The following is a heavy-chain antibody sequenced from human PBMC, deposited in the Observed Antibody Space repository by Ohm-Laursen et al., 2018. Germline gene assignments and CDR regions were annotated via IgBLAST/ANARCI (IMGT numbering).Heavy chain of an antibody. Sequence: SLRLSCAASGFTFSTYWMSWVRQAPGKGLEWVSVIYSGGSTYYADSVKGRFTISRDNAKNSLYPQMNSLRAEDTAVYYCANWFDPWGQGTLVTVSS. CDR2: IYSGGST. CDR3: ANWFDP. J-gene: IGHJ5*02. V-gene: IGHV3-66*01. CDR1: GFTFSTYW.